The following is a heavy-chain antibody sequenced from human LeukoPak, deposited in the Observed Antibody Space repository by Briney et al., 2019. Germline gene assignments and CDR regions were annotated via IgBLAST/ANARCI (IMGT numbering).Heavy chain of an antibody. CDR1: GYSFTDYY. V-gene: IGHV1-2*02. D-gene: IGHD3-10*01. J-gene: IGHJ4*02. CDR2: ISPRSGDT. CDR3: ARGREIHGGSDTKLDDY. Sequence: ASVKVSCKASGYSFTDYYMHWVRQAPGQGLEWMGWISPRSGDTSYAQKFQCRVTMTRDTSINTVDMDLSGLTSDDTAVFYCARGREIHGGSDTKLDDYWGQGTLVTVSS.